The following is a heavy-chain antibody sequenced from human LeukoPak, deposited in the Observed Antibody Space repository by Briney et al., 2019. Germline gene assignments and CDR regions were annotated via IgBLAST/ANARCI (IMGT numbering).Heavy chain of an antibody. CDR2: IYPGDSDT. CDR1: GSRFTSYW. V-gene: IGHV5-51*01. J-gene: IGHJ4*02. Sequence: GESLKISFKGSGSRFTSYWIGWVRRMPGKGGEWMGIIYPGDSDTRYSPSFQGQVTISADKSISTAYLQWSSLKASDTAMYYCAGGSYGFPGYFDYWGQGTLVTVSS. CDR3: AGGSYGFPGYFDY. D-gene: IGHD5-18*01.